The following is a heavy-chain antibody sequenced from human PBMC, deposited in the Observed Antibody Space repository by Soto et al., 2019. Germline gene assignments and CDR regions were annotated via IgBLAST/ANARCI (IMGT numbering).Heavy chain of an antibody. CDR3: AKDYVSKLDY. CDR2: ISGGGGGNT. V-gene: IGHV3-23*01. Sequence: EVQLLESGGGLVQPGGSLRLSCAASGFTFSTYAMTWVRQAPGGGLEWVSAISGGGGGNTYYVDPGKGRFTISRDNSKNTLYLQMNSLRAEDTAIYFCAKDYVSKLDYWGQGTLVTVSS. J-gene: IGHJ4*02. D-gene: IGHD3-16*01. CDR1: GFTFSTYA.